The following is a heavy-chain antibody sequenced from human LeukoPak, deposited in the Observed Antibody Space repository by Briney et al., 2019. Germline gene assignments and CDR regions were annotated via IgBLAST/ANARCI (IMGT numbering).Heavy chain of an antibody. Sequence: GGSLRLSCGASGFTFSSHAMTWVRQAPGKGLEWVSAISISGDTTYYTDAVKGRFTISRDNSKNTVYLQMNSLRAEDTAVYYCANEIRPNDYWGQGTLVTVSS. CDR1: GFTFSSHA. V-gene: IGHV3-23*01. D-gene: IGHD4-17*01. CDR2: ISISGDTT. CDR3: ANEIRPNDY. J-gene: IGHJ4*02.